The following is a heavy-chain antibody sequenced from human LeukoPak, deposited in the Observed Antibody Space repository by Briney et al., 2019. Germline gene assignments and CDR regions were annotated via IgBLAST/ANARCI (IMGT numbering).Heavy chain of an antibody. CDR3: AKEERGYSFGWSALDI. D-gene: IGHD5-18*01. Sequence: GGSLRLSCVASGFTFSSFGMHWVRQAPGKGLDWVAFISYDGSNKYYADSVKGRFTISRDNSKNTLYLQMNSLRAEDTAVYYCAKEERGYSFGWSALDIWGQGTMVTVSS. CDR1: GFTFSSFG. CDR2: ISYDGSNK. V-gene: IGHV3-30*18. J-gene: IGHJ3*02.